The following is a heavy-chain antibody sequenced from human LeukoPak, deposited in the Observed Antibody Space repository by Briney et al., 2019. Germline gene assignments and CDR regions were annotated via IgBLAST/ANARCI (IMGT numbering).Heavy chain of an antibody. CDR1: GYTFTSYG. J-gene: IGHJ4*02. CDR2: ISAYNGDT. CDR3: ARDYGSFRPLDY. D-gene: IGHD6-6*01. V-gene: IGHV1-18*01. Sequence: ASVKVSCKASGYTFTSYGISWVRQAPGQGLEWVGWISAYNGDTNFAQKVQGRVTMTTDTSTSTAYMELRSLRSDDTAVYYCARDYGSFRPLDYWGQGTLVTVSS.